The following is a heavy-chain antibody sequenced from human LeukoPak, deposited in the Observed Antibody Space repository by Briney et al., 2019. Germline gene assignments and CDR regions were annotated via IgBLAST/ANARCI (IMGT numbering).Heavy chain of an antibody. CDR3: ATDYYDSSGHLNFDY. J-gene: IGHJ4*02. CDR1: GFTFSGYA. Sequence: GGSLRLSCAASGFTFSGYAMSWVRQAPGKGLEWVSAISGSGGSTYYADSVKGRFTISRDNSKNTLYLQMNSLRAEDTAVYYCATDYYDSSGHLNFDYWGQGTLVTVSS. D-gene: IGHD3-22*01. V-gene: IGHV3-23*01. CDR2: ISGSGGST.